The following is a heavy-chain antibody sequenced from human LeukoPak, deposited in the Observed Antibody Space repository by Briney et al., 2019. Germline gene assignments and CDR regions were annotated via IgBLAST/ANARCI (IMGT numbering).Heavy chain of an antibody. CDR1: GFTFSSYS. V-gene: IGHV3-21*01. J-gene: IGHJ4*02. D-gene: IGHD6-13*01. CDR2: ISSSSSYI. Sequence: GGSLRLSCAASGFTFSSYSMNWVRQAPGKGLEWVSSISSSSSYIYYADSVKGRFTISRDNAKNSLYLQMNSLRVEDTAVYYCARRRLAAPGSEDYWGQGTLVTVSS. CDR3: ARRRLAAPGSEDY.